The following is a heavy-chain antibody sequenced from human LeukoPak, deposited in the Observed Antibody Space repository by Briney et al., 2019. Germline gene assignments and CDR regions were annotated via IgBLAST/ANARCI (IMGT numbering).Heavy chain of an antibody. J-gene: IGHJ6*03. Sequence: GGSLRLSCAASGFTFSSYWMSWVRQAPGRGLEWVANIKYDGGEKYYVDSVKGRLTISRDNAKDSLYLQMNSLRAEDTAVYYCTRGFQAAYHYHMDVWGKGTTVTVSS. V-gene: IGHV3-7*01. CDR3: TRGFQAAYHYHMDV. D-gene: IGHD6-25*01. CDR1: GFTFSSYW. CDR2: IKYDGGEK.